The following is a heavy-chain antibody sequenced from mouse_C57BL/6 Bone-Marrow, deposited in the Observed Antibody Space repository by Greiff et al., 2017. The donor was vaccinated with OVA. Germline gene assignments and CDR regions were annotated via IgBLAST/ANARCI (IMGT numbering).Heavy chain of an antibody. CDR2: IDPSDSYT. CDR1: GYTFTSYW. CDR3: ARRLRGYFDV. V-gene: IGHV1-69*01. J-gene: IGHJ1*03. D-gene: IGHD1-1*01. Sequence: QVQLQQPGAELVMPGASVKLSCKASGYTFTSYWMHWVKQRPGQGLEWIGEIDPSDSYTNYNQKFKGKSTLTVDKSSSTAYMQLSSLTSEDSAVYYCARRLRGYFDVWGTGTTVTVSS.